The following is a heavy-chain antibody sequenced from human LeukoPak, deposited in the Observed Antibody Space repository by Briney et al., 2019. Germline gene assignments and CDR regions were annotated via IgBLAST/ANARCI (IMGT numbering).Heavy chain of an antibody. CDR3: ARGGRGHDFSPNYYYGLDV. CDR1: GFTFDSYA. CDR2: ISGNGGST. D-gene: IGHD5-12*01. V-gene: IGHV3-64*01. Sequence: GGSLRLSCAASGFTFDSYAMHWVRQAPGKGLEYVSAISGNGGSTFYANSVKGRFTISRDNSKNTLYLQMGSLRAEDTAVYYCARGGRGHDFSPNYYYGLDVWAQGTTVTVSS. J-gene: IGHJ6*02.